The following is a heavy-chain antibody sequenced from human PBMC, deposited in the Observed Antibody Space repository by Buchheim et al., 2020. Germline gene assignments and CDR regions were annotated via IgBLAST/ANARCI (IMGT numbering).Heavy chain of an antibody. CDR1: GFTFSNSA. CDR3: AKEEVPNDY. Sequence: EAQLLESGGGLVQPGGSLRLSCAVSGFTFSNSAMTWVRQAPGKGLEWVSAISRSGDTTYYADSVMGRFTISRDTSKNTLYLKMNSLRVDDTAVYYCAKEEVPNDYWGLGT. V-gene: IGHV3-23*01. CDR2: ISRSGDTT. J-gene: IGHJ4*02.